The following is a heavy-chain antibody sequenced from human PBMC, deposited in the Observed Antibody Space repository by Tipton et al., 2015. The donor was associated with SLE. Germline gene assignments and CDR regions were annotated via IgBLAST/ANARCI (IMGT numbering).Heavy chain of an antibody. V-gene: IGHV4-38-2*02. CDR3: VRVPKMGAWRLSFDF. D-gene: IGHD3-16*01. CDR2: FYHRGTT. Sequence: TLSLTCSVSGHSISSGFYWGWIRQSPGKGLEWIGNFYHRGTTYYNPSLKSRVTISADTSNNQFSLKLSSVTAADTAVYYCVRVPKMGAWRLSFDFWGQGTQVTVSS. J-gene: IGHJ4*02. CDR1: GHSISSGFY.